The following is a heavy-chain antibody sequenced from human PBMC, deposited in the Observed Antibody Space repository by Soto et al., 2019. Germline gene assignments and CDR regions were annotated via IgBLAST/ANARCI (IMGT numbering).Heavy chain of an antibody. CDR3: ARDASYYSLWRGYYPSRNGMDV. J-gene: IGHJ6*02. D-gene: IGHD3-3*01. CDR1: GFTFSSFG. V-gene: IGHV3-33*01. CDR2: IWYDGSKK. Sequence: QAQVVESGGGVVQPGRSLRLSCAASGFTFSSFGMHWVRQAPGKGLEWVSLIWYDGSKKSYGDSVKGRFTISRDNSRNTVYLQMNSLRADDTAVYYCARDASYYSLWRGYYPSRNGMDVWGQGTTVTVSS.